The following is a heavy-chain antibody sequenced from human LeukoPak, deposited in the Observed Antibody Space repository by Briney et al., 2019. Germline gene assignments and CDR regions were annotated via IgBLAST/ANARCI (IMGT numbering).Heavy chain of an antibody. CDR1: GHTFTSYG. D-gene: IGHD6-13*01. J-gene: IGHJ1*01. CDR3: ARSSIAAAVTEFFQH. Sequence: ASVKVSCKASGHTFTSYGISWVRQAPGQGLEWMGWISAYNGNTNYAQKLQGRVTMTTDTSTSTAYMELRSLRSDDTAVYYCARSSIAAAVTEFFQHWGQGTLVTVSS. CDR2: ISAYNGNT. V-gene: IGHV1-18*01.